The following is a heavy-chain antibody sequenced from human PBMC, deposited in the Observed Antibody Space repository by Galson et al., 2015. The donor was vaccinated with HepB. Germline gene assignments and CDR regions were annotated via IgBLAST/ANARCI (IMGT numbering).Heavy chain of an antibody. CDR3: SKCYGDYVPCAFDY. J-gene: IGHJ4*02. V-gene: IGHV3-23*01. Sequence: SLRLSCAASGFTFSSYAMSWVRQAPGKGLEWVSGISGSGGSTYYADSVKGRFTISRDNSKNTLYLQMNSLRAEDTAVYYCSKCYGDYVPCAFDYWGQGTLVTVSS. CDR1: GFTFSSYA. CDR2: ISGSGGST. D-gene: IGHD4-17*01.